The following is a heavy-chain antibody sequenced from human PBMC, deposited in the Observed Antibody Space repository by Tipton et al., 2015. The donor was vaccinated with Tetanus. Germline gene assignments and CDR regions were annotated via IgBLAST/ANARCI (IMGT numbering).Heavy chain of an antibody. CDR2: INPNSGGT. J-gene: IGHJ5*02. CDR1: GYTFTGYY. CDR3: ARLPKHYSASGST. D-gene: IGHD3-10*01. V-gene: IGHV1-2*02. Sequence: QSGAEVKKPGASVKVSCKASGYTFTGYYMHWVRQAPGQGLEWMGWINPNSGGTNYAQKFQGRVTMTRDTSISTAYLQWTSLKASDTAIYFCARLPKHYSASGSTWGQGTLVTVSS.